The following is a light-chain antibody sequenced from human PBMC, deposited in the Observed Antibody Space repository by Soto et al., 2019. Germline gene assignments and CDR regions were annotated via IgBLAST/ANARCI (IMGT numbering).Light chain of an antibody. CDR2: EVS. CDR1: SSDVGGYNY. J-gene: IGLJ1*01. Sequence: QSALTQPASVSGSPGQSITISCTGTSSDVGGYNYVSWYQQHPGKAPKLMIYEVSNRPSGVSNRFSGSKSGNTASLTISGLQAEDEADHYCSSYTSSSTLYVSGNGTKVTVL. CDR3: SSYTSSSTLYV. V-gene: IGLV2-14*01.